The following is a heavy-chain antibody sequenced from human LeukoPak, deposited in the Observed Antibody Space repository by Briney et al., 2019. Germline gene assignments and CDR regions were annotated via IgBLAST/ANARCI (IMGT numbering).Heavy chain of an antibody. Sequence: SETLSLTCTVSGGSISSSSYYWGWIRQPPGKGLEWIGSIYYSGSTYYNPSLKSRVTISVDTSKNQFSLKMSSVTAADTAVYYCARSSGTGTFSYWGQGTLVTVSS. J-gene: IGHJ4*02. CDR3: ARSSGTGTFSY. CDR1: GGSISSSSYY. CDR2: IYYSGST. V-gene: IGHV4-39*01. D-gene: IGHD6-25*01.